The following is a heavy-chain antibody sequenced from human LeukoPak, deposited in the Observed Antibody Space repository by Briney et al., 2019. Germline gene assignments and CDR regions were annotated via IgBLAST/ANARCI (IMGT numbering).Heavy chain of an antibody. J-gene: IGHJ6*02. CDR2: MSSSSSYI. CDR1: GFTFSSYS. CDR3: AREGRCSSTSCPGYYGMDV. Sequence: GGTLRLSCAGSGFTFSSYSMNWVRQAPGKGREWVSSMSSSSSYIYYADSVKGRFTISRDNAKNSLYLQMNSLRAEDTAVYYCAREGRCSSTSCPGYYGMDVWGQGTTVTVSS. D-gene: IGHD2-2*01. V-gene: IGHV3-21*01.